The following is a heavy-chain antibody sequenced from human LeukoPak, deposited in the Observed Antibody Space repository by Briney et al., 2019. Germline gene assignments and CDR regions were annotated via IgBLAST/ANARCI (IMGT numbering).Heavy chain of an antibody. J-gene: IGHJ4*02. V-gene: IGHV3-74*01. D-gene: IGHD6-6*01. CDR2: ISPTGSTT. CDR3: ARGPNSNWSGLDF. CDR1: GFTFSSYA. Sequence: GGSLRLSCAASGFTFSSYAMSWVRQAPGKGLVWVSRISPTGSTTSYADSVKGRFTVSRDNAKNTLYLQVNNLRAEDTAVYYCARGPNSNWSGLDFWGQGTLVTVSS.